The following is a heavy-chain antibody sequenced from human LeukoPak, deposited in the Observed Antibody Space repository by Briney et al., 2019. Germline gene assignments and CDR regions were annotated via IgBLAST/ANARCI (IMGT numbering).Heavy chain of an antibody. D-gene: IGHD1-7*01. CDR1: GGSISSGSYC. CDR2: IYTSGNT. J-gene: IGHJ4*02. Sequence: SETLSLTCTVSGGSISSGSYCWSWIRQPAGTGLEWIGHIYTSGNTNYNPSLKSRVTISVDTSKNQFSLKLSSVTAADTAVYYCARDSIHRRTTPFDYWGQGTLVTVSS. CDR3: ARDSIHRRTTPFDY. V-gene: IGHV4-61*09.